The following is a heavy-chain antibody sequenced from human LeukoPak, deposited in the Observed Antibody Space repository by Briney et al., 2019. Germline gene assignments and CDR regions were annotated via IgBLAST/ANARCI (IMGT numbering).Heavy chain of an antibody. D-gene: IGHD1-26*01. CDR2: IYYSGST. CDR3: ARELVGTYAFDI. CDR1: GGSFSGYY. Sequence: PSETLSLTCAVYGGSFSGYYWSWIRQPPGKGLEWIGYIYYSGSTNYNPSLKSRVTISVDTSKNQFSLKLSSVTAADTAVYYCARELVGTYAFDIWGQGTMVTVSS. V-gene: IGHV4-59*01. J-gene: IGHJ3*02.